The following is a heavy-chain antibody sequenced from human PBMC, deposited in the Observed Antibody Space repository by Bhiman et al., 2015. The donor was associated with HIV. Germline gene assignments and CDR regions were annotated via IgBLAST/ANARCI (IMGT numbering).Heavy chain of an antibody. CDR1: GFTFSSYW. J-gene: IGHJ4*02. CDR2: IKQDGSEK. V-gene: IGHV3-7*01. Sequence: EVQLVESGGGLVQPGGSLRLSCAASGFTFSSYWMSWVRQAPGKGLEWVANIKQDGSEKQYVDSVKGRFTISRDNAKNSLYLQMNSLRAEDTAVYYCARDSYSSSWYVRNYWDYWGQGTLVTVSS. CDR3: ARDSYSSSWYVRNYWDY. D-gene: IGHD6-13*01.